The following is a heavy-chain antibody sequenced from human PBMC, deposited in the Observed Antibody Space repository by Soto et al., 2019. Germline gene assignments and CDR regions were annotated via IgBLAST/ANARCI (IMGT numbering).Heavy chain of an antibody. V-gene: IGHV1-69*13. J-gene: IGHJ3*02. CDR1: GGTFSSYA. CDR3: ARHRFGSGYYWRNDAFDI. D-gene: IGHD3-22*01. Sequence: GASVKFSCKASGGTFSSYAISWVRQAHGQGLERMGGIIPIFGTANYAQKFQGRVTITADESTSTAYMELSSLRSEDTAVYYCARHRFGSGYYWRNDAFDIWGQGTMVTVSS. CDR2: IIPIFGTA.